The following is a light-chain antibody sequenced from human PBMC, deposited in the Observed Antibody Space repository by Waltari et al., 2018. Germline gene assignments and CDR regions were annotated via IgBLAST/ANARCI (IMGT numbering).Light chain of an antibody. V-gene: IGKV3-20*01. J-gene: IGKJ1*01. CDR1: QSVSSTY. CDR3: HQYGTSPRT. CDR2: GAS. Sequence: EVVLTQSPVTLSLSPGERATLSCRASQSVSSTYLAWYQKKAGLPPRLRIFGASIRATGIPDRFSGSGSGTEFTLTIDRLEPEDSAVYYCHQYGTSPRTFGQGTKVEIK.